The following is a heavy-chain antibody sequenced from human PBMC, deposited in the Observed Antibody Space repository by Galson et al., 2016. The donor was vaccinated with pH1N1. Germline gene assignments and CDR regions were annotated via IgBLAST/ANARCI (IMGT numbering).Heavy chain of an antibody. D-gene: IGHD3-22*01. CDR3: AREDYYDTDLSDWYFHL. V-gene: IGHV1-69*13. J-gene: IGHJ2*01. CDR1: GGTFGSFG. Sequence: SVKVSCKASGGTFGSFGINWVRQAPGQGLEWMGGIIPIFNTAKYARNFQGRVTITADESTTTAYMELSSLRSDDTAVYFRAREDYYDTDLSDWYFHLWGRGTLLTVSS. CDR2: IIPIFNTA.